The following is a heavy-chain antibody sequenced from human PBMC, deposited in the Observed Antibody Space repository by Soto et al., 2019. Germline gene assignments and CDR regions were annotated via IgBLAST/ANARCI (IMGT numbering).Heavy chain of an antibody. V-gene: IGHV1-69*13. CDR2: IIPIFGTA. CDR3: AREPTVTTEYYYYYGMDV. D-gene: IGHD4-17*01. J-gene: IGHJ6*02. CDR1: GVTFSSYA. Sequence: ASVKVSCKASGVTFSSYAISWVRQAPGQGLEWMGGIIPIFGTANYAQKFQGRVTITADESTSTAYMELSSLRSEDTAVYYCAREPTVTTEYYYYYGMDVWGQGTTVTVSS.